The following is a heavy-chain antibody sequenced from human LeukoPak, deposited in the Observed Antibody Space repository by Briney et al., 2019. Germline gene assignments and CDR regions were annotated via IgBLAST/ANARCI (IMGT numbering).Heavy chain of an antibody. J-gene: IGHJ4*02. CDR1: GGSISSSSYY. V-gene: IGHV4-39*07. Sequence: SETLSLTCTVSGGSISSSSYYWGWIRQPPGKGLEWIGSIYYSGSTYYNPSLKSRVTISVDTSKNQFSLRLTSVTAADTAVYYCARSPTKRVPEDYWGQGTLVTVSS. CDR2: IYYSGST. D-gene: IGHD2-2*01. CDR3: ARSPTKRVPEDY.